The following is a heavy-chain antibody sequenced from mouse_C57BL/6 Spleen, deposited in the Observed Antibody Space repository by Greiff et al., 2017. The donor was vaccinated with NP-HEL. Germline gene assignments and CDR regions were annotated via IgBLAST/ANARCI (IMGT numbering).Heavy chain of an antibody. D-gene: IGHD1-1*01. Sequence: VQLQQSGAELVKPGASVKLSCKASGYTFTEYTIHWVKQRPGQGLEWIGWFYPGSGSIKYNEKFKDKATLTADKSSSTVYMELSRLTSEDSAVYVCAGHEDRMGYYGSSFAYWGQGTLVTVSA. J-gene: IGHJ3*01. CDR1: GYTFTEYT. CDR2: FYPGSGSI. V-gene: IGHV1-62-2*01. CDR3: AGHEDRMGYYGSSFAY.